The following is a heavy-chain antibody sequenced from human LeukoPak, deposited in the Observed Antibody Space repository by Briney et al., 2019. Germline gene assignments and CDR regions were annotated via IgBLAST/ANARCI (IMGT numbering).Heavy chain of an antibody. Sequence: GGSLRLSCVASGFSLSNCQMYWVRQAPGKGLEWVSIISLDGSTEFYADSVKGRFTISRDTASNPMHLEMNNLRIEDTAVYYCMGDYMGLFDPWGQGSLVTVSA. CDR2: ISLDGSTE. J-gene: IGHJ5*02. CDR3: MGDYMGLFDP. V-gene: IGHV3-30-3*01. D-gene: IGHD3-10*01. CDR1: GFSLSNCQ.